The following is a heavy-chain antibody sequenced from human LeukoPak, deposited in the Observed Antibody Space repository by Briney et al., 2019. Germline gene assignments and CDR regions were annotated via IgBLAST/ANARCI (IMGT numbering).Heavy chain of an antibody. D-gene: IGHD1-26*01. Sequence: SETLSLTCTVSGGSISSYYWSWIRQPPGEGLEWIGYIYYSGSTNYNPSLKSRVTISVDTSKNQFSLKLSSVTAADTAVYYCASGLAGSRGYWYFDLWGRGTLVTVSS. J-gene: IGHJ2*01. CDR3: ASGLAGSRGYWYFDL. CDR2: IYYSGST. CDR1: GGSISSYY. V-gene: IGHV4-59*01.